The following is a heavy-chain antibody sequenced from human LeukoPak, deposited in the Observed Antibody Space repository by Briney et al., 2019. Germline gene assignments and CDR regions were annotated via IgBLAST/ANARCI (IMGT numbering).Heavy chain of an antibody. Sequence: PSETLSLTCTVSGGSISSYYWGWIRQPPGKGLEWIGYIYYSGSTKYNPSLKSRVTISVDTSKNQFSLKMNSVTAADTAVYYCAGGKGGSGSLLSYFDYWGQGILVTVSS. J-gene: IGHJ4*02. V-gene: IGHV4-59*01. CDR2: IYYSGST. CDR1: GGSISSYY. D-gene: IGHD3-10*01. CDR3: AGGKGGSGSLLSYFDY.